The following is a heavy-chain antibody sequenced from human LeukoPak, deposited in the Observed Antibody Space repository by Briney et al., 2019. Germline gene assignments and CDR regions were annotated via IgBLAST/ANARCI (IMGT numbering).Heavy chain of an antibody. D-gene: IGHD3-16*01. Sequence: GGSLRLSCAVSGFTLSSYKMTWVRQAPGKGLEWVASISPSSNYIYYADSLKGRFTVSRDKANNLLFLQMSSLRVEDTALYYCARDLTGGEYFDPWGQGTLVTVSS. CDR1: GFTLSSYK. V-gene: IGHV3-21*01. CDR3: ARDLTGGEYFDP. CDR2: ISPSSNYI. J-gene: IGHJ5*02.